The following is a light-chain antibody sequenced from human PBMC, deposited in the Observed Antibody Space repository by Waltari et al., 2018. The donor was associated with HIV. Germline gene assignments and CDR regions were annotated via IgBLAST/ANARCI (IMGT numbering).Light chain of an antibody. CDR2: AAS. J-gene: IGKJ2*03. CDR3: QQYGSSPDS. V-gene: IGKV3-20*01. CDR1: QSISSSY. Sequence: EIVLTQSPGTLSLSPGERATLSCRTSQSISSSYLAWYQQKPGQAPRLLIYAASSRATGIPDMFSGNASGTDFTLTISRLEPEDFAVYYCQQYGSSPDSFGQGTKLEIK.